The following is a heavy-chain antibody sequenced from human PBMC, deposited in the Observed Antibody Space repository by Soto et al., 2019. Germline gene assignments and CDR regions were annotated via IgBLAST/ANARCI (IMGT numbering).Heavy chain of an antibody. CDR2: INHVGGT. V-gene: IGHV4-34*01. J-gene: IGHJ5*02. CDR3: VRIRYQLPSSVLWLDP. D-gene: IGHD3-16*01. CDR1: GGFLSESY. Sequence: SETLSLTCAVYGGFLSESYWTWIRQPPGKGLEWIGEINHVGGTNYNPSLKSRVTMSVDTSQNQFSLRLISVTAADTAMYFCVRIRYQLPSSVLWLDPWGQGXPVTVSS.